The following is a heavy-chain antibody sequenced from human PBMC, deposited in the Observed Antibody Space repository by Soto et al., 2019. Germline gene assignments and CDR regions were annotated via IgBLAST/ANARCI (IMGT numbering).Heavy chain of an antibody. CDR2: IIPIFGTA. V-gene: IGHV1-69*01. CDR3: ASAPGYCSGGSCYGYYYYGMDV. CDR1: GGTFSSYA. D-gene: IGHD2-15*01. Sequence: QVQLVQSGAEVKKPGSSVKVSCKASGGTFSSYAISCVRQAPGQGLEWMGGIIPIFGTANYAQKFQGRVTITADEYTSTAYMELSSLRSEDTAVYYCASAPGYCSGGSCYGYYYYGMDVWGQGTTVTVSS. J-gene: IGHJ6*02.